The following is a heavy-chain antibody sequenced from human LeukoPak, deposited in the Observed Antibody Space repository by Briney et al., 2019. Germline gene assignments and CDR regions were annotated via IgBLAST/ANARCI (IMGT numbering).Heavy chain of an antibody. D-gene: IGHD2-15*01. J-gene: IGHJ6*03. V-gene: IGHV4-59*01. CDR1: GGFNSSYY. CDR3: ARILECSGGSCYSGYYYYYMDV. Sequence: SETLSLTCSVSGGFNSSYYWSWLRQPPGKGLEWIGYIYYSGSTNYNPSLKSRVTISVDTSKNQFSLKLSSVTAADTAVYYCARILECSGGSCYSGYYYYYMDVWGKGTTVTVSS. CDR2: IYYSGST.